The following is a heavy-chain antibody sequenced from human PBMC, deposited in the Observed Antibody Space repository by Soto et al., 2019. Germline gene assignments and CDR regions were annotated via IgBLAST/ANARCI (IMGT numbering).Heavy chain of an antibody. V-gene: IGHV4-30-4*01. J-gene: IGHJ4*02. D-gene: IGHD3-22*01. CDR2: IYYSGST. Sequence: QVQLQESGPVLVKPSQTLSLTCTVSGGSISSGDYYWSWIRQPPGKGLEWIGYIYYSGSTYYNPSLKSRVTISVDTSTNQFSLKLSSVTAADTAVYYCARGSYYYYSSGYYHYWVQGTLVTVSS. CDR1: GGSISSGDYY. CDR3: ARGSYYYYSSGYYHY.